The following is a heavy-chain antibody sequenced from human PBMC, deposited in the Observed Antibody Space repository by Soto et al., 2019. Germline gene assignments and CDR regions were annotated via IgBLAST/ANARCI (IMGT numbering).Heavy chain of an antibody. D-gene: IGHD1-7*01. CDR2: VSGRGTDS. CDR1: GFSFKHYA. V-gene: IGHV3-23*01. CDR3: AKAGGTPTTDVDH. J-gene: IGHJ4*02. Sequence: QLLESGGGLVQPGGSLSLSCAASGFSFKHYAMSWVRQAPGKGLEWVSAVSGRGTDSFYTTSVKGRFTIARDNSNNTVYLQMGSLRAEDTAVYYCAKAGGTPTTDVDHWGQGTLVTVSS.